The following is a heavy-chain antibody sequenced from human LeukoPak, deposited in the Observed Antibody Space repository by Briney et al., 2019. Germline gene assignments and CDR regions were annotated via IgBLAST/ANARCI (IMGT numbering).Heavy chain of an antibody. CDR3: ARTLVVDFWSGVSGEYFDY. D-gene: IGHD3-3*01. J-gene: IGHJ4*02. CDR1: GFSLSPSGMR. Sequence: SGPTLVNPTQTLTLTCTFSGFSLSPSGMRVGWTRQPPGKALEWLARIDWDDDKLYRTSLNTRLTISKDTSKNQVVLTMINMDPVDTATYYCARTLVVDFWSGVSGEYFDYWGQGTLVTVSS. CDR2: IDWDDDK. V-gene: IGHV2-70*04.